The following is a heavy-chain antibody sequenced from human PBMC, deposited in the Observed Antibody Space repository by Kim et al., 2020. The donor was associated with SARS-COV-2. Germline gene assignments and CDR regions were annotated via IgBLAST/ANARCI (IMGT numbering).Heavy chain of an antibody. CDR3: AALDTAQVPGGI. V-gene: IGHV3-7*01. D-gene: IGHD3-10*01. J-gene: IGHJ4*02. Sequence: YYVDSLKGLFTMSRDNAKNSLYLQMSSLRTDDTAIYYCAALDTAQVPGGIWGQGTLVSVSS.